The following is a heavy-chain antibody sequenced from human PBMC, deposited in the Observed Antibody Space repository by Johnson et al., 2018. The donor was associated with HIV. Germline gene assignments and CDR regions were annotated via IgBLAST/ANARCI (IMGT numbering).Heavy chain of an antibody. D-gene: IGHD1/OR15-1a*01. CDR1: GFTVSSNY. Sequence: VQVVESGGGLIQPGGSLRLSCAASGFTVSSNYMSWVRQAPGKGLEWVSGINWNGGSTGYADSVKGRFTISRDNAKNSLYLQMNSLRAEDTALYYCARGGLGFQNMHDPLGVWGQGTMVTVSS. J-gene: IGHJ3*01. V-gene: IGHV3-20*04. CDR2: INWNGGST. CDR3: ARGGLGFQNMHDPLGV.